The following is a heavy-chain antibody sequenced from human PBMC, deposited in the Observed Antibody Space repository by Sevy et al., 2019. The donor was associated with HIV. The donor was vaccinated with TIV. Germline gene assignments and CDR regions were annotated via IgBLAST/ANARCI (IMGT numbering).Heavy chain of an antibody. CDR2: IGSSRSTL. D-gene: IGHD6-19*01. CDR1: GFTFSSYS. Sequence: GGSLRLSCAASGFTFSSYSMNWVRQAPGKGLEWVSYIGSSRSTLYYADSVKGRFTISIDNAKNSLYLQMNSLRVEDTAVYYCARDDTSVAGRFYYYYGMDVWGQGTTVTVSS. J-gene: IGHJ6*02. V-gene: IGHV3-48*01. CDR3: ARDDTSVAGRFYYYYGMDV.